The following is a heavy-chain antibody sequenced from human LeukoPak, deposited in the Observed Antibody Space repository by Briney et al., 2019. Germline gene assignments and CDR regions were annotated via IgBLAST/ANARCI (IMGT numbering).Heavy chain of an antibody. J-gene: IGHJ3*02. CDR3: AKDLHDGGGYTMYVFYI. CDR1: GFTFDDYA. Sequence: PGRSLRLSCAASGFTFDDYAMHWVRQAPGKGLEWVSGISWNSGSIGYADSVKGRFTISRDNAKNSLYLQMNSLRAEDMALYYCAKDLHDGGGYTMYVFYIWGQGAMVTVSS. D-gene: IGHD2-15*01. CDR2: ISWNSGSI. V-gene: IGHV3-9*03.